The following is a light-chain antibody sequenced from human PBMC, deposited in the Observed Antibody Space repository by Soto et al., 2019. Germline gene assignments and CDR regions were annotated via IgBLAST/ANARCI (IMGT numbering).Light chain of an antibody. CDR2: KNG. J-gene: IGLJ2*01. Sequence: QSVLTQPPSASGAPGQRVTISCSGSTSNIGYNYVSWYQQLPGTAPKLLIYKNGQRPSGVPDRFSGSKSGTSASLAISGLRSEDEADYYCATWDDTLTAVVFGGGTKLTVL. CDR3: ATWDDTLTAVV. CDR1: TSNIGYNY. V-gene: IGLV1-47*01.